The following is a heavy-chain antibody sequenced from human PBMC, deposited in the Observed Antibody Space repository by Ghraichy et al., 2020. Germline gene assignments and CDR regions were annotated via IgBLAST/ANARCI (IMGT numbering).Heavy chain of an antibody. D-gene: IGHD1-26*01. V-gene: IGHV3-21*01. J-gene: IGHJ3*02. CDR2: ISSSSTYI. CDR3: ARDLSGGYGDDAFDI. Sequence: GGSLRLSCAASGFTFSTYSMNWVRQAPGKGLEWVLSISSSSTYISYADSVKGRFTISRDNAKNSLYLQMNSLRAEDTGVYYCARDLSGGYGDDAFDIWGQGTMVTVSS. CDR1: GFTFSTYS.